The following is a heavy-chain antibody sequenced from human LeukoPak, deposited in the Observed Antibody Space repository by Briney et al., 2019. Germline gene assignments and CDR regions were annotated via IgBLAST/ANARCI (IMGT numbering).Heavy chain of an antibody. D-gene: IGHD6-19*01. CDR1: GGTFSCYA. Sequence: SVKVSCKASGGTFSCYAISWVRQAPGQGLEWMGGIIPIFGTANYAQKFQGRVTITTDESTSTAYMELSSLRSEDTAVYYCARVGVAGTSQDDYWGQGTLVTVSS. CDR3: ARVGVAGTSQDDY. V-gene: IGHV1-69*05. CDR2: IIPIFGTA. J-gene: IGHJ4*02.